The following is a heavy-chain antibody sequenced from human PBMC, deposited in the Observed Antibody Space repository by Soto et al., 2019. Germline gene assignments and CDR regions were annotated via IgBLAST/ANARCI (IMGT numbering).Heavy chain of an antibody. CDR3: ATHRRVIVALNDAFDI. CDR2: FDPEDGET. CDR1: GYTLTELS. J-gene: IGHJ3*02. V-gene: IGHV1-24*01. Sequence: ASVKVSCKVSGYTLTELSMHWVRQAPGKGLEWMGGFDPEDGETIYAQKFQGRVTMTEDTSTDTAYMELSSLRSEDTAVYYCATHRRVIVALNDAFDISGQGTMVTVSS. D-gene: IGHD5-12*01.